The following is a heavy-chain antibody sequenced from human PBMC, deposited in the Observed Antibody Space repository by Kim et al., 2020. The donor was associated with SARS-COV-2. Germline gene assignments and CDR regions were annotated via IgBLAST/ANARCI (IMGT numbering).Heavy chain of an antibody. CDR3: AKDQWVRDYYYGMDV. J-gene: IGHJ6*02. CDR2: ISRSGGSI. D-gene: IGHD1-26*01. CDR1: GFTFSNYG. V-gene: IGHV3-23*01. Sequence: GGSLRLSCAASGFTFSNYGMSWVRQAPGKGLEWVSGISRSGGSISYVDSVKGRFTISRDNSKNTLYLQMNSLRAEDTGVYYCAKDQWVRDYYYGMDVWGQGTTVTASS.